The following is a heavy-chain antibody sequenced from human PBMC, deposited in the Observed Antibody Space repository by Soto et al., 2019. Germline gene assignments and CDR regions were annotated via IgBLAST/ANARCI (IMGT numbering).Heavy chain of an antibody. CDR1: GFSISTSGVG. J-gene: IGHJ4*02. Sequence: QITLKESGPTLVKPTQTLTLTCTFSGFSISTSGVGVGWVRQPPGKALECLAIIYWDDEKRYMPSLESRLTITKDTSRNQVVLTMTHMDPEDTATYYCARRIDAFEHWGQGTLVTVSS. V-gene: IGHV2-5*02. D-gene: IGHD1-26*01. CDR3: ARRIDAFEH. CDR2: IYWDDEK.